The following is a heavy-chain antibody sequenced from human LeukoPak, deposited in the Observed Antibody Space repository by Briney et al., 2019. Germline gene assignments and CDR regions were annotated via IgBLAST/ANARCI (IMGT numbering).Heavy chain of an antibody. CDR3: ARDPGSWSGWFEYYYYYYMDV. J-gene: IGHJ6*03. V-gene: IGHV3-30*04. CDR1: GFTFSSYA. CDR2: ISYDGSNK. D-gene: IGHD6-19*01. Sequence: HPGGSLRLSCAASGFTFSSYAMHWVRQAPGKGLEWVAVISYDGSNKYYADSVKGRFTISRDNSKNTLYLQMNSLRAEDTAVYYCARDPGSWSGWFEYYYYYYMDVWGKGTTVTISS.